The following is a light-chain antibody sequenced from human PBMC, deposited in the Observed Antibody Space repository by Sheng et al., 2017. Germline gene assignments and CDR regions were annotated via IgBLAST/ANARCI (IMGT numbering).Light chain of an antibody. J-gene: IGLJ1*01. CDR3: CSYAGSNTYV. V-gene: IGLV2-23*01. CDR2: EYN. CDR1: DSNVGSFNL. Sequence: QSALTQPASVSGSPGQSITISCTGTDSNVGSFNLVSWFQQHPGKAPKLMIYEYNKRPSGVSNRFSASKSGNTASLTISGLQAEDEADYYCCSYAGSNTYVFGTGTKVTVL.